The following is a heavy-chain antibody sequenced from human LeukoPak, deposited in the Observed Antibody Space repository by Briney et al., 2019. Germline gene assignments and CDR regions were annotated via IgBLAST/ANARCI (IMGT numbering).Heavy chain of an antibody. CDR3: ARGGYSYTNWDYYYHGMDV. CDR2: IYTSGST. CDR1: GGSISSYY. Sequence: PSETLSLTCTVSGGSISSYYWSWIRQPAGKGLEWIGRIYTSGSTNYNSSLKSRVAMSVDTSKNQFSLKLSSVTAADTAVYYCARGGYSYTNWDYYYHGMDVWGQGTTVTVSS. V-gene: IGHV4-4*07. J-gene: IGHJ6*02. D-gene: IGHD5-18*01.